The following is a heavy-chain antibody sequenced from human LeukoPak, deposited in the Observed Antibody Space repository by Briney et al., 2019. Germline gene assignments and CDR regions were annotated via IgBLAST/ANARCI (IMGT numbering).Heavy chain of an antibody. J-gene: IGHJ4*02. Sequence: PGGSLRLSCAASGFTFSTYGMHWVRQAPGKGLEWVAVIWYDGSNKYYADSVKGRSTIFRDNAKNTLYLQMNSLRAEDTAVYYCVRDLGGRSGHWGQGTLVTVSS. V-gene: IGHV3-33*01. CDR3: VRDLGGRSGH. D-gene: IGHD1-26*01. CDR2: IWYDGSNK. CDR1: GFTFSTYG.